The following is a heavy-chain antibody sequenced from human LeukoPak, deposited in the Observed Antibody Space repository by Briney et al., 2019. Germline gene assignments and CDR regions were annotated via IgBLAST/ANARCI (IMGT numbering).Heavy chain of an antibody. V-gene: IGHV1-2*02. J-gene: IGHJ3*02. D-gene: IGHD2-15*01. Sequence: ASVKVSCKASGYTFTGYYMHWVRQAPEQGLEWMGCINPNRGGTNYAQKFQGRVTMTRDTSISTAYMELSRLRSDDTAVYYCAREEVYCSGGSCYPGGFDIWGQGTLVTVSS. CDR3: AREEVYCSGGSCYPGGFDI. CDR1: GYTFTGYY. CDR2: INPNRGGT.